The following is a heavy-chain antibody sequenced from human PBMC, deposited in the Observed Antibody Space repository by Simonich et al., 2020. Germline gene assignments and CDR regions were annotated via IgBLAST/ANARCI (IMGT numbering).Heavy chain of an antibody. CDR1: GYTFTGYY. D-gene: IGHD6-6*01. Sequence: QVQLVQSGAEVKKLGASVKVSCKASGYTFTGYYMHWVRQAPGQGLGGRGGINPNSGGTNYAQKCQGRVTMTRDTSISTAYMELSRLRSDDTAVYYCARDRAARYYYYYYMDVWGKGTTVTVSS. CDR3: ARDRAARYYYYYYMDV. CDR2: INPNSGGT. J-gene: IGHJ6*03. V-gene: IGHV1-2*02.